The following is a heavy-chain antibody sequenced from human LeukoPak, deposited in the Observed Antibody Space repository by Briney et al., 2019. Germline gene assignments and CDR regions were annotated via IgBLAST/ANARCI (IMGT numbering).Heavy chain of an antibody. V-gene: IGHV3-9*01. J-gene: IGHJ5*02. Sequence: GGSLRLSCAASGFTLDDYAMHWVRQAPGKGLEWVSGISWNSGSIGYADSVKGRFTISRDNAKNTLYLQMNSLRVEDTAVYYCVRDARYCPDSWGQGTLVTVSS. CDR2: ISWNSGSI. D-gene: IGHD2-8*02. CDR1: GFTLDDYA. CDR3: VRDARYCPDS.